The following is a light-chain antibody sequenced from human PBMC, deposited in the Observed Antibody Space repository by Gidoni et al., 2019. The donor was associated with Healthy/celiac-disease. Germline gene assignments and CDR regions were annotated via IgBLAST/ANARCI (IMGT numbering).Light chain of an antibody. J-gene: IGLJ2*01. V-gene: IGLV2-11*01. Sequence: QSALTQPRSVSGSPGPSVTISCTGTSSYVGGYNYFSWYQQPPGKAPKLMIYDVSKRPSGVPDRFSGSKSGNTASLTISGLQAEDEPDYYCCSYAGSYTFVVFGGGTKLTVL. CDR2: DVS. CDR3: CSYAGSYTFVV. CDR1: SSYVGGYNY.